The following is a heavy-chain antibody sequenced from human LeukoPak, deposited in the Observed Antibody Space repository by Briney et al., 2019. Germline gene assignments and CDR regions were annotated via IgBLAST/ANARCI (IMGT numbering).Heavy chain of an antibody. CDR2: IIPIFGTA. D-gene: IGHD2-2*03. CDR1: GGTFSSYA. Sequence: ASAKVSCKASGGTFSSYAISWVRQAPGQGLEWMGGIIPIFGTANYAQKFQGRVTITTDESTSTAYMELSSLRSEDTAVYYCARGRGYCSSTSCYSFDYWGQGTLVTVSS. V-gene: IGHV1-69*05. J-gene: IGHJ4*02. CDR3: ARGRGYCSSTSCYSFDY.